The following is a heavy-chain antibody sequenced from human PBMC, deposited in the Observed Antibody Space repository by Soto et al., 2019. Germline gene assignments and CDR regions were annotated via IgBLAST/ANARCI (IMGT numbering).Heavy chain of an antibody. D-gene: IGHD6-6*01. V-gene: IGHV3-23*01. CDR1: GFTFSSYA. CDR3: AKDQRWEQIVAGDFLDASDY. J-gene: IGHJ4*01. CDR2: ISGSGGST. Sequence: EVQLLESGGGLVQPGGSLRLSCSASGFTFSSYAMSWVRQAPGKGLEWVSTISGSGGSTYYADSVKGRFTISRDNSKNTLYLQMNSLRAEDTAVYYCAKDQRWEQIVAGDFLDASDYWGHGTLVTVSS.